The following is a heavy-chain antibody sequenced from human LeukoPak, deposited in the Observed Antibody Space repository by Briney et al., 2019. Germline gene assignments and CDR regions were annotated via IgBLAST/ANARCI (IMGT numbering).Heavy chain of an antibody. Sequence: GASVKVSCKASGYTFTGYYMHWVRQAPGQGLEWMGWINPNSGGTNCAQKFQGRVTMTRDTSISTAYMELSRLRSDDTAVYYCATGPPHYYYYYMDVWGKGTTVTVSS. V-gene: IGHV1-2*02. J-gene: IGHJ6*03. CDR3: ATGPPHYYYYYMDV. CDR2: INPNSGGT. CDR1: GYTFTGYY.